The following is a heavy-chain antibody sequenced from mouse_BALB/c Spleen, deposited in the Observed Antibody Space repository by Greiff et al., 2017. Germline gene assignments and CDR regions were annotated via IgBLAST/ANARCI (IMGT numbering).Heavy chain of an antibody. CDR3: ASEGTGAFAY. J-gene: IGHJ3*01. CDR1: GFTFSSYA. D-gene: IGHD4-1*01. CDR2: ISSGGST. Sequence: DVMLVESGGGLVKPGGSLKLSCAASGFTFSSYAMSWVRQTPEKRLEWVASISSGGSTYYPDSVKGRFTISRDNARNILYLQMSSLRSEDTAMYYCASEGTGAFAYWGQGTLVTVSA. V-gene: IGHV5-6-5*01.